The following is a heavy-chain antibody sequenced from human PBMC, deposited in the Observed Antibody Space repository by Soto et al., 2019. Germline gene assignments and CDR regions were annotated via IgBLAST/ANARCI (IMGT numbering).Heavy chain of an antibody. J-gene: IGHJ4*02. D-gene: IGHD1-7*01. CDR3: AREWEITGTTGFDY. CDR1: GFTFSSYA. V-gene: IGHV3-30-3*01. CDR2: ISYDGSNK. Sequence: QVQLVESGGGVVQPGRSLRLSCAASGFTFSSYAMHWVRQAPGKGLEWGAVISYDGSNKYYADSVKGRFTISRDNSKNTLYLQMNSLRAEDTAVYYCAREWEITGTTGFDYWGQGTLVTVSS.